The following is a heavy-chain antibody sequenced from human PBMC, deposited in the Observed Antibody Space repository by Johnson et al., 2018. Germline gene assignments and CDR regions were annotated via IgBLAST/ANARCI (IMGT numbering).Heavy chain of an antibody. D-gene: IGHD6-19*01. V-gene: IGHV3-9*01. CDR2: IRWNSGRI. J-gene: IGHJ6*02. CDR1: GFTFDDYA. Sequence: QLGEAGGGLVQAGRSLGLSCAASGFTFDDYAMHWVGPAPGTGLEWVSGIRWNSGRIGYADSVTGRFTIPSDNAKNSLYLQMNSLRAEDTSLYYCAKDIKIAVAGTGDYYGMDFWGQGTTVTVSS. CDR3: AKDIKIAVAGTGDYYGMDF.